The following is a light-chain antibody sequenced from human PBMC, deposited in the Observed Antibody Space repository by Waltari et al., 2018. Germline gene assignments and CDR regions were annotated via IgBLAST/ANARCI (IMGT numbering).Light chain of an antibody. V-gene: IGLV2-23*01. CDR2: EGN. CDR1: SSDVGSYNL. CDR3: CSYTGTTTPRL. J-gene: IGLJ2*01. Sequence: QSALTQPASVSGSPGQSITLSCTGTSSDVGSYNLVSWYQQHPGKAPNIIIYEGNKRPSGVSDRFAGSKAGNTASLTVSGLQAEDEAEYECCSYTGTTTPRLVGGGTKLTVL.